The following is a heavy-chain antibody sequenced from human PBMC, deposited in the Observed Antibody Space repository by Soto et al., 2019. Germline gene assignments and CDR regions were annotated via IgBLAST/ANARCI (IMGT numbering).Heavy chain of an antibody. CDR1: GDTSSTYS. V-gene: IGHV1-69*02. J-gene: IGHJ5*02. CDR3: ARGYCSGGSCYSPRYNWFAP. Sequence: QVQLVQSGAEVKKTGSSVKVSCKASGDTSSTYSINWVRQAPGQGLEWVGRIIPILALTNYAHRFQGRVTITADKSTSKVYMELSSLRSEDTAVYYCARGYCSGGSCYSPRYNWFAPWGQGTLVTVSS. D-gene: IGHD2-15*01. CDR2: IIPILALT.